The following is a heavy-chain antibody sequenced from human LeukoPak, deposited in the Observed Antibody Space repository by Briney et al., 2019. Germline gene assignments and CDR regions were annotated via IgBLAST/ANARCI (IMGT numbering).Heavy chain of an antibody. CDR1: GGSVGSNY. Sequence: PSETLSLTCSVSGGSVGSNYWGWIRQPPGKGLEWIGSIYYSGSTYYNPSLKSRVTISVDTSKNQFSLKLSSVTAADTAVYYCARLVKFGDSLGYWGQGTLVTVSS. CDR2: IYYSGST. J-gene: IGHJ4*02. V-gene: IGHV4-39*01. D-gene: IGHD3-16*01. CDR3: ARLVKFGDSLGY.